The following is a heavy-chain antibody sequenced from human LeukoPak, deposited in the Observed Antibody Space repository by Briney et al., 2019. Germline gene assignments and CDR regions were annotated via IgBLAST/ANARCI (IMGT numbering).Heavy chain of an antibody. CDR3: ARAPYYDFWSGYPPDY. CDR2: INSDGSST. D-gene: IGHD3-3*01. CDR1: GFTFDDYA. J-gene: IGHJ4*02. V-gene: IGHV3-74*01. Sequence: GRSLRLSCAASGFTFDDYAMHWVRHAPGKGLVWVSRINSDGSSTNYADSVKGRFTISRDNAKNTLYLQMNSLRAEDTAVYYCARAPYYDFWSGYPPDYWGQGTLVTVSS.